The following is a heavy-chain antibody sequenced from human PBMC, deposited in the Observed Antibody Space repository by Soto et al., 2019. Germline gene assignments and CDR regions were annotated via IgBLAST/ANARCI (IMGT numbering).Heavy chain of an antibody. D-gene: IGHD3-22*01. CDR3: AADSGCPQNYDSSGYYYYYYYYGMDV. CDR1: GFTFTSSA. CDR2: IVVGSGNT. V-gene: IGHV1-58*02. J-gene: IGHJ6*02. Sequence: ASVKVSCKASGFTFTSSAMQWVRQARGQRLEWIGWIVVGSGNTNYAQKFQERETITRDMSTSTAYMELSSLRSEDTAVYYGAADSGCPQNYDSSGYYYYYYYYGMDVWGQGTTVTVSS.